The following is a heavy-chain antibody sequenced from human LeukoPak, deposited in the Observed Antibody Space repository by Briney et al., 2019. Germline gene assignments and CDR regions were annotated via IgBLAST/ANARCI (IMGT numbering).Heavy chain of an antibody. V-gene: IGHV3-7*01. Sequence: QPGGSLRLSCAATGFTFRSHWMSWARQVPGKGLKWVANIKQDGSEENYVDSVRGRFSISRDNAKNSLYLQMNSVRAEDTVVYYCARDLGWYRVDYWGQGTLVTVSS. CDR2: IKQDGSEE. CDR3: ARDLGWYRVDY. J-gene: IGHJ4*02. D-gene: IGHD6-19*01. CDR1: GFTFRSHW.